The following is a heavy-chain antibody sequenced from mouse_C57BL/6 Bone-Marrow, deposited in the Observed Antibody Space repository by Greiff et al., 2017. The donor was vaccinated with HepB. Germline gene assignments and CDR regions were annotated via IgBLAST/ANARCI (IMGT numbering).Heavy chain of an antibody. CDR1: GYSITSGYY. V-gene: IGHV3-6*01. J-gene: IGHJ3*01. CDR3: ASRPPLYYDYEAY. CDR2: ISYDGSN. Sequence: EVKLQESGPGLVKPSQSLSLTCSVTGYSITSGYYWNWIRQFPGNKLEWMGYISYDGSNNYNPSLKNRISITRDTSKNQFFLKLNSVTTEDTATYYCASRPPLYYDYEAYWGQGTLVTVSA. D-gene: IGHD2-4*01.